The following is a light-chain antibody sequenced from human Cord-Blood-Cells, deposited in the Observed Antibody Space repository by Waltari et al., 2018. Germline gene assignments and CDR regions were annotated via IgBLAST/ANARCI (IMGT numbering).Light chain of an antibody. CDR2: GKN. V-gene: IGLV3-19*01. Sequence: SSELTQDPAVSVALGQTVRITCQGDSLRSYYASWYQQKPGQAPVLVIYGKNNRPSGIPDRVSVSSSGNTVSLTTPGAQAEDEADYYCNSRDSSGNHQVFGGGTKLTVL. J-gene: IGLJ3*02. CDR1: SLRSYY. CDR3: NSRDSSGNHQV.